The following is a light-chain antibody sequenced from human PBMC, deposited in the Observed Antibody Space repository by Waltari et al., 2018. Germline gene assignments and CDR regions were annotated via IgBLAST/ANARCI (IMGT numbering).Light chain of an antibody. Sequence: QSVLTQPPSVSAAPGQRVTISCSGGRSNIGKNYVSWYRHFPGPAPKLLIYENTERPSGIPGRFSGSKSGTSATLDIPGLQAGDEADYYCGTWDSSLSGAVFGGGTHLTVL. CDR3: GTWDSSLSGAV. CDR1: RSNIGKNY. J-gene: IGLJ7*01. V-gene: IGLV1-51*02. CDR2: ENT.